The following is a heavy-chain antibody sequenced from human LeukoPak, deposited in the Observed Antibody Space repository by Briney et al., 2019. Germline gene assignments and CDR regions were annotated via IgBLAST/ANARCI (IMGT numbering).Heavy chain of an antibody. CDR1: GGSFSGYY. J-gene: IGHJ6*03. D-gene: IGHD6-19*01. CDR3: ASIRVAGTYYYYYMDV. V-gene: IGHV4-34*01. CDR2: IGHSGST. Sequence: PSETLSLTCAVYGGSFSGYYWSWIRQPPGKGLEWIWEIGHSGSTNYNPSLKSRVTISVDTSKNQLSLQLSSVTAADTAVYYCASIRVAGTYYYYYMDVWGKGTTVTVSS.